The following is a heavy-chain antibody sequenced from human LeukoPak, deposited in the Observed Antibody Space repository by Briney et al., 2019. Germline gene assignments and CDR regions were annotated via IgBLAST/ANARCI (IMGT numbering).Heavy chain of an antibody. Sequence: GGSLRLSCAASGCTFISYAMHWVRQAPGKGLEYVSAISSNGGSTYYANSVKGRFTVSRDNSKNTLYLQMNSLRAEDTAVYYCAKEIWPTVTIPGWTYFDYWGQGALVTVSP. CDR3: AKEIWPTVTIPGWTYFDY. CDR2: ISSNGGST. V-gene: IGHV3-64*01. D-gene: IGHD4-17*01. J-gene: IGHJ4*02. CDR1: GCTFISYA.